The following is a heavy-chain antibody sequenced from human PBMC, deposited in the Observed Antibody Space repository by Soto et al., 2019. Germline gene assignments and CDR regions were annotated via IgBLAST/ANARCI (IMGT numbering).Heavy chain of an antibody. J-gene: IGHJ4*02. CDR3: ARASRNYYDSSGYLYYFDY. CDR1: GFTVSSNY. Sequence: EVPLVESGGGLVQPGGSLRLSCAASGFTVSSNYMSWVRQAPGKGLEWVSVIYSGGSTYYADSVKGRFTISRDNSKNTLYLQRNSLRAEDTAVYYCARASRNYYDSSGYLYYFDYWGQGTLVTVSS. V-gene: IGHV3-66*01. CDR2: IYSGGST. D-gene: IGHD3-22*01.